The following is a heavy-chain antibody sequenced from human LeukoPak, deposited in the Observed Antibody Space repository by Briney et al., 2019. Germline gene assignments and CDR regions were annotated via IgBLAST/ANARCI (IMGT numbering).Heavy chain of an antibody. CDR3: TTAVDTAMFYFVY. J-gene: IGHJ4*02. V-gene: IGHV3-15*01. D-gene: IGHD5-18*01. Sequence: GGALRLSCAGSGWTLSNEWMSGVRQAPGKGGEGVGRIKNKTEGETTVYAAPVKGRFTLSRDDSKNTLYLQMNSLKAEDTDVYYCTTAVDTAMFYFVYWGQGTLVTVSS. CDR1: GWTLSNEW. CDR2: IKNKTEGETT.